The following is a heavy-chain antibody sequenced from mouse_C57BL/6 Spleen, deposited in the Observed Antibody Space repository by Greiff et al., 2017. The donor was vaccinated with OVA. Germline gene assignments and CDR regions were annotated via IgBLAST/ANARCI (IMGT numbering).Heavy chain of an antibody. J-gene: IGHJ2*01. Sequence: EVKLLESGAELVKPGASVKLSCTASGFNIKDYYMHWVKQRTEQGLEWIGRIVPEDGETKYAPKFQGKATITADTSSNTAYLQLSSLTSEDTAVYYCAREAPRNYFDYWGQGTTLTVSS. CDR1: GFNIKDYY. D-gene: IGHD3-1*01. CDR3: AREAPRNYFDY. CDR2: IVPEDGET. V-gene: IGHV14-2*01.